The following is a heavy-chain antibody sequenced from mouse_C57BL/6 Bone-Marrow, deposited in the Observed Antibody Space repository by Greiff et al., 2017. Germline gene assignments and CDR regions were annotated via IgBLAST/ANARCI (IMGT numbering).Heavy chain of an antibody. CDR2: ISNGGGST. CDR1: GFTFSDYY. V-gene: IGHV5-12*01. CDR3: ARPFTTVVAPYWYFDV. Sequence: DVKLVESGGGLVQPGGSLKLSCAASGFTFSDYYMYWVRQTPEKRLEWVAYISNGGGSTYYPDTVKGRFTISRDNAKNTLYLQMSRLKSEDTAMYYCARPFTTVVAPYWYFDVWGTGTTVTVSS. J-gene: IGHJ1*03. D-gene: IGHD1-1*01.